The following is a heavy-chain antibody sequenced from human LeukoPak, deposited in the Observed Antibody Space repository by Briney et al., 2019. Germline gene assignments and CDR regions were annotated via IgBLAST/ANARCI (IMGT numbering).Heavy chain of an antibody. V-gene: IGHV1-69*13. J-gene: IGHJ6*03. Sequence: SVKVSCKASGGTFSSYAISWVRQAPGQGLEWMGGIIPIFGTANYAKKFQGRVTITADESTSTAYMELSSLRSEDTAVYYCAREVTIFGVVIIKGYMDVWGKGTTVTVSS. D-gene: IGHD3-3*01. CDR1: GGTFSSYA. CDR3: AREVTIFGVVIIKGYMDV. CDR2: IIPIFGTA.